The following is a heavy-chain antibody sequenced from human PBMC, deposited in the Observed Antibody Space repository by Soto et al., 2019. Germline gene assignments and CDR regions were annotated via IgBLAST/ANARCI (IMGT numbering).Heavy chain of an antibody. Sequence: SETLSLTGTVSGGCISSDDYYWIWILQRPGNGLELIGNIYYMGNTNYNPSLKSRIIMSMDMSENQISLKLSSVTGADTAVYYCARGRQFGGSYPSYYYYGMDVSGQGTTVTVSS. V-gene: IGHV4-31*03. CDR2: IYYMGNT. D-gene: IGHD1-26*01. CDR1: GGCISSDDYY. J-gene: IGHJ6*02. CDR3: ARGRQFGGSYPSYYYYGMDV.